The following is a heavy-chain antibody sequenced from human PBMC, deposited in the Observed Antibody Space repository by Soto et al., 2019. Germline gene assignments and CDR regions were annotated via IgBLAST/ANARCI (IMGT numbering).Heavy chain of an antibody. J-gene: IGHJ4*01. CDR2: IYPYDSDT. Sequence: RGESLKSSCKTSGDSFSSYWIGWVRQMPGKGMEWMGNIYPYDSDTRYSPSFQGQVTISADTSITTAYLQWSGLRASDTAMYFCARHLVGSTRGNFDYWGQGILVTVSS. V-gene: IGHV5-51*01. D-gene: IGHD2-2*01. CDR1: GDSFSSYW. CDR3: ARHLVGSTRGNFDY.